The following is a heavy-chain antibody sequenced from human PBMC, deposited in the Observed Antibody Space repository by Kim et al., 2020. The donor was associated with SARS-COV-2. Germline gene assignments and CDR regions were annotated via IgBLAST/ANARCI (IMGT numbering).Heavy chain of an antibody. CDR1: GFTFSDYN. D-gene: IGHD5-12*01. V-gene: IGHV3-33*05. J-gene: IGHJ4*01. Sequence: GGSLRLSCVASGFTFSDYNMRWVRQGPGKGLEWVGAISYDESYRYYADSVKGRFTISRDNSRSTLFLQLNSLRVADTAVYYCARDFVTRDSGHYSSDHWG. CDR3: ARDFVTRDSGHYSSDH. CDR2: ISYDESYR.